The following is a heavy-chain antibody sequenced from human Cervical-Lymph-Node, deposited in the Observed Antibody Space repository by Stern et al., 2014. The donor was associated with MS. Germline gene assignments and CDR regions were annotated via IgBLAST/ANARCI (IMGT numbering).Heavy chain of an antibody. D-gene: IGHD4-11*01. J-gene: IGHJ4*02. CDR1: GGSISSSYY. V-gene: IGHV4-39*01. Sequence: QVQLQESGPGLVKPSETLSRTCTVSGGSISSSYYWGWIRQSSGKGLEWIGSIDDTGRTFYNPSLKSRVTISVDTSTNHFSLKLSSVTAADTAVYYCVRQVTVRSRFDYWGQGTLVTVSS. CDR2: IDDTGRT. CDR3: VRQVTVRSRFDY.